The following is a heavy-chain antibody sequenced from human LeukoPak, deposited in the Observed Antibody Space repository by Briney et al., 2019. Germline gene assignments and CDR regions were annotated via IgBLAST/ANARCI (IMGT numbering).Heavy chain of an antibody. CDR3: ARQYCSSTSCYRAWYNWFDP. V-gene: IGHV4-59*08. D-gene: IGHD2-2*01. Sequence: SETLSLTCAVSGDSFSSHYWTWIRQSPGTGLEWIGYISHIGRTNYNPSLKSRVTISVDTSKNQFSLKLSSVTAADTAVYYCARQYCSSTSCYRAWYNWFDPWGQGTLVTVSS. J-gene: IGHJ5*02. CDR1: GDSFSSHY. CDR2: ISHIGRT.